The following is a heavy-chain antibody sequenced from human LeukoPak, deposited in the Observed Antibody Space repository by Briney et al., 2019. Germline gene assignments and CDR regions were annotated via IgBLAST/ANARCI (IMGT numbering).Heavy chain of an antibody. CDR3: ARQSLDGGSCYDY. Sequence: ASVKVSCKASGYSFTSFDINWVRQAPGQGLEWMGWMNPNSGNTGYAQKFQGRVTLTGSTSITTAYMELSSLTSEDTAVYYCARQSLDGGSCYDYWGQGTPVAVSS. CDR2: MNPNSGNT. V-gene: IGHV1-8*01. D-gene: IGHD2-15*01. J-gene: IGHJ4*02. CDR1: GYSFTSFD.